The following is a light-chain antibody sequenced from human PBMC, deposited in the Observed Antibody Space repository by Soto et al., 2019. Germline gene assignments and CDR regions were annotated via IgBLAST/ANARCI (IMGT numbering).Light chain of an antibody. J-gene: IGKJ2*01. CDR1: QSISTT. CDR3: QQRTNWPPFN. CDR2: GAS. V-gene: IGKV3-15*01. Sequence: EIVLTQSPVTLSVSPGERATLSCRASQSISTTLVWYQQKPGQAPRLLIYGASTRATGVPARFSGSGSGTEFTLTISSLQSEDFAVYYCQQRTNWPPFNFGQGTKLEIK.